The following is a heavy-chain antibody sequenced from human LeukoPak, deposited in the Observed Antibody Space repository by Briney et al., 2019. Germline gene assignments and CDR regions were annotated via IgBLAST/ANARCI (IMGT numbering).Heavy chain of an antibody. D-gene: IGHD3-22*01. CDR3: AKVIDYYDSSGFDY. Sequence: SETLSLTRAVYGGSFSGYYWSWIRQPPGKGLEWIGEINHSGSTNYNPSLKSRVTISVDTSKNQFSLKLSSVTAADTAVCYCAKVIDYYDSSGFDYWGQGTLVTVSS. CDR2: INHSGST. CDR1: GGSFSGYY. V-gene: IGHV4-34*01. J-gene: IGHJ4*02.